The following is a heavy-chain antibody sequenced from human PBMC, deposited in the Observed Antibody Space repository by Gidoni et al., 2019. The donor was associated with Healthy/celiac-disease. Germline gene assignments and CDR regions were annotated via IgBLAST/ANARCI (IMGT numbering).Heavy chain of an antibody. V-gene: IGHV3-43*01. CDR3: ASAIVVVTAIQGDAFDI. Sequence: EVQLVESGGVVVQPGGSLRLSCAASGFTFDDYTMHWVRQAPGKGLEWVSLISWDGGSTYYADSVKGRFTIARDNSKNSLYLQMNSLRTEDTALYYCASAIVVVTAIQGDAFDIWGQGTMVTVSS. D-gene: IGHD2-21*02. J-gene: IGHJ3*02. CDR1: GFTFDDYT. CDR2: ISWDGGST.